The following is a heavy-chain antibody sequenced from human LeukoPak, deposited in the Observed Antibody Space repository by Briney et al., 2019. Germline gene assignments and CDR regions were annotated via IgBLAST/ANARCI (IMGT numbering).Heavy chain of an antibody. Sequence: ASVKVSCKASGYTFTGYYMHWVRQAPGQGLEWMGWINPNSGGTNYAQKFQGRVTMTRDTSISTAYMELSRLRSDDTAVYYCAQLVLGSDAFDIWGQGAMVTVSS. CDR2: INPNSGGT. CDR1: GYTFTGYY. CDR3: AQLVLGSDAFDI. V-gene: IGHV1-2*02. J-gene: IGHJ3*02. D-gene: IGHD2-15*01.